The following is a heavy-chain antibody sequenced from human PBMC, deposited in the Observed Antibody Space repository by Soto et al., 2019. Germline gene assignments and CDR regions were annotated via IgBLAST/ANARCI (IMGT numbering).Heavy chain of an antibody. V-gene: IGHV4-34*01. CDR1: GGSFSGYY. CDR3: ARGISLIVEVHRDAPDKYYFDS. J-gene: IGHJ4*02. D-gene: IGHD2-15*01. Sequence: LSLTCAVYGGSFSGYYWSWIRQSPGKGLEWIGEINHSGSSISNPSLKSRVTISVDTSKNQFSLKLRSVTAADTAAYYCARGISLIVEVHRDAPDKYYFDSWSQGTLVTVSS. CDR2: INHSGSS.